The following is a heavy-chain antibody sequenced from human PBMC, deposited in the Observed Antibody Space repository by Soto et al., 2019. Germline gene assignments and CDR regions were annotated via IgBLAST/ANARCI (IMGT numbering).Heavy chain of an antibody. Sequence: SETLSLTCTVSGGSISSYHWSWIRQSPGKGLEWIGYVSYTGSTKYNPALKRRVTISVDTSKNQFSLKLSSVSAADTGLYYCARSYSGTFYGYDTWGQGILVTVSS. CDR2: VSYTGST. CDR1: GGSISSYH. V-gene: IGHV4-59*01. D-gene: IGHD1-26*01. J-gene: IGHJ5*02. CDR3: ARSYSGTFYGYDT.